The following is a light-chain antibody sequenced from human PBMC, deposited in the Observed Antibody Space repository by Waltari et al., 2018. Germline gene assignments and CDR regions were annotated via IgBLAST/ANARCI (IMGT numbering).Light chain of an antibody. Sequence: QSALTQPRSVCGSPGQSVTISCTGTSSDVGANNFVSWYQHHPDKAPKLIIYDINKRPSGVPDRFSGSKSGNTASLTSSGLQAEDEADYYCCSCVGRNIYWVFGGGTKLTVL. CDR3: CSCVGRNIYWV. CDR1: SSDVGANNF. J-gene: IGLJ3*02. CDR2: DIN. V-gene: IGLV2-11*01.